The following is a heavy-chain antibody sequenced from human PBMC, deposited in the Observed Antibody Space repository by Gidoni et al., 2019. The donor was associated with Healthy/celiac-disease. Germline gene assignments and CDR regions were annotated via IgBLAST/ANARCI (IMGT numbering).Heavy chain of an antibody. D-gene: IGHD4-17*01. J-gene: IGHJ4*02. V-gene: IGHV3-9*01. CDR3: AKATGPYGGDFDY. Sequence: EVQLVESGGGLVQPGRSLRLACAASGFTFDDYAMHWVRQAPGKGLEWVSGISWNSGSIGYADSVKGRFTISRDNAKNSLYLQMNSLRAEDTALYYCAKATGPYGGDFDYWGQGTLVTVSS. CDR1: GFTFDDYA. CDR2: ISWNSGSI.